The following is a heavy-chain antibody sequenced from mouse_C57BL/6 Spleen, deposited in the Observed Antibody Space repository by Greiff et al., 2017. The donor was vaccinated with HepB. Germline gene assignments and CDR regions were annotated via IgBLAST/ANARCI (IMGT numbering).Heavy chain of an antibody. Sequence: VQLQQPGAELVKPGASVKLSCKASGYTFTSYWMHWVKQRPGQGLEWIGMIHPNSGSTNYNEKFKSKATLTVDKSSSTAYMQLSSLTSEDSAVYYCARPVSSSLYYAMDYWGQGTSVTVSS. CDR3: ARPVSSSLYYAMDY. CDR2: IHPNSGST. CDR1: GYTFTSYW. J-gene: IGHJ4*01. V-gene: IGHV1-64*01. D-gene: IGHD2-10*02.